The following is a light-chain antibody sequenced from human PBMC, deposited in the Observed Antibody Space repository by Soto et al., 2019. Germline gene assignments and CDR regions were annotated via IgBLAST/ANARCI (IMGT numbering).Light chain of an antibody. V-gene: IGKV1-39*01. Sequence: DIPMTQYPSSLSASVGERVTITCRASQSVSTYLNWYQQKPGQAPKLLIYAASTLQSGVPSRFSGRGSGTDFTLTISSLQPEDFATYHCQQTYSNPQTFGQGTKVEIK. CDR2: AAS. CDR1: QSVSTY. CDR3: QQTYSNPQT. J-gene: IGKJ1*01.